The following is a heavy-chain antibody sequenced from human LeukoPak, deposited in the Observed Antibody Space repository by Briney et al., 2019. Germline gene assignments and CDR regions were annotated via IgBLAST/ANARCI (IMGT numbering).Heavy chain of an antibody. D-gene: IGHD2-15*01. Sequence: SETLSLTCAVSGGSISSGGYSWSWIRQPPGKGLEWIGYIYHSGSTYYNPPLKSRVTISVDRSKSQFSLKLSSVTAADTAVYYCAKIGYCSGGSCYSEAFDIWGQGTMVTVSS. J-gene: IGHJ3*02. CDR3: AKIGYCSGGSCYSEAFDI. V-gene: IGHV4-30-2*01. CDR1: GGSISSGGYS. CDR2: IYHSGST.